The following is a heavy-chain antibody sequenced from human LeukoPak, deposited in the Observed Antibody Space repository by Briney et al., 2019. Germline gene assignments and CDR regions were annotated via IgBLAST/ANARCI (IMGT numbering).Heavy chain of an antibody. J-gene: IGHJ5*02. CDR3: ARDDAYDILTGNWFDP. CDR1: GYTFTSYG. CDR2: ISAYNGNT. D-gene: IGHD3-9*01. Sequence: ASVKVSCKASGYTFTSYGISWVRQAPGQGLEWVGWISAYNGNTNYAQKLQGRVTMTTDTSTSTAYMELRSLRSDDTAVYYCARDDAYDILTGNWFDPWGQGTLVTVSS. V-gene: IGHV1-18*01.